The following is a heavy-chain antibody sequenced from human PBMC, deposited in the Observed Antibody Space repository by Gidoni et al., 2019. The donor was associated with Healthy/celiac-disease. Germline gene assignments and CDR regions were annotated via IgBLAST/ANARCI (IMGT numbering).Heavy chain of an antibody. CDR1: GFTFSSYA. Sequence: QVQLVESGGGVVQPGRSLRLSCAASGFTFSSYALLWVRQAPGKGLEWVAVISYDGSNKYYADSVKGRFTISRDNSKNTLYLQMNSLRAEDTAVYYCARDSAVPYGSGRPTEYYFDYWGQGTLVTVSS. J-gene: IGHJ4*02. V-gene: IGHV3-30-3*01. D-gene: IGHD3-10*01. CDR2: ISYDGSNK. CDR3: ARDSAVPYGSGRPTEYYFDY.